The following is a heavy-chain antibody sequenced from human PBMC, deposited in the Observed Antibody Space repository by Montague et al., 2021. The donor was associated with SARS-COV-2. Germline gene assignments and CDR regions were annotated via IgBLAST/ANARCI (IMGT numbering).Heavy chain of an antibody. CDR2: LDWDDDK. CDR1: GFSLSTSGMC. Sequence: PALVKPTQTLTLSCTFSGFSLSTSGMCVSWIRQPPGKALEWLARLDWDDDKYYSTSLKTRLTISKDTSKNQVVLTMTNMDPVDTATYYCARTAGTDYTGYYYYAMDVWGQGTTVTVSS. D-gene: IGHD3-10*01. J-gene: IGHJ6*02. V-gene: IGHV2-70*11. CDR3: ARTAGTDYTGYYYYAMDV.